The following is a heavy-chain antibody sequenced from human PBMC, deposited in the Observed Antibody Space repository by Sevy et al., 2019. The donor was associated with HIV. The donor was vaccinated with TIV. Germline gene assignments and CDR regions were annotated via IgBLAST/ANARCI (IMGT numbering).Heavy chain of an antibody. J-gene: IGHJ6*03. CDR1: GGSISSGSYY. V-gene: IGHV4-61*02. CDR3: ARAKGEVSSSYYYYMDV. CDR2: IYTSGST. Sequence: SEILSLTCTVSGGSISSGSYYCSWIRQPAGKGLEWIGRIYTSGSTNYNPSLKSRVTISVDTSKNQFSLKLSSVTAADMALYYCARAKGEVSSSYYYYMDVWGKGTQVTVSS. D-gene: IGHD3-16*02.